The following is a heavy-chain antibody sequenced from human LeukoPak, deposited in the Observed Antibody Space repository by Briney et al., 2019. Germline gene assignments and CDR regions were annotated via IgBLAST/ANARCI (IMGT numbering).Heavy chain of an antibody. D-gene: IGHD1-1*01. Sequence: SETLSLTCTVSGASISSGRNYWGWIRQSPGEGLEWIASLYSSGTTHYNPSLQSRVSVSVDTSKNQFSVRLNSLTAADTAVYYCARHLSGTTMAHYFDHWGQGTVVTVSS. J-gene: IGHJ4*02. CDR2: LYSSGTT. V-gene: IGHV4-39*01. CDR3: ARHLSGTTMAHYFDH. CDR1: GASISSGRNY.